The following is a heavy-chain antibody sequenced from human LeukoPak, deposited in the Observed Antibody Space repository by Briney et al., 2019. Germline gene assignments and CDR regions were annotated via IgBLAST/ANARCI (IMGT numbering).Heavy chain of an antibody. J-gene: IGHJ4*02. D-gene: IGHD6-19*01. CDR1: GFTFSSYS. V-gene: IGHV3-48*02. Sequence: GGSLTLSCAASGFTFSSYSMIWVRQPPGKGREWVSYISSSDSTIHYQHAVKGRFHISRDNVKNSLYLQMNSLRDEDTGVYYCAREWEYSSGWSHYHFDYWGQGTMVSVPS. CDR3: AREWEYSSGWSHYHFDY. CDR2: ISSSDSTI.